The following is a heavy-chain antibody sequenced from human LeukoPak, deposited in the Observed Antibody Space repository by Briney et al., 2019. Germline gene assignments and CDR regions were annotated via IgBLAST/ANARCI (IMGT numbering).Heavy chain of an antibody. J-gene: IGHJ4*02. CDR1: GFTCSSYS. V-gene: IGHV3-7*01. Sequence: PGGSLRLSCAASGFTCSSYSMSWVRQAPGKGLEWVANIKQDGSEKYYVDSVKGRFTISRDNAKNSLYLQMNSLRAEDTAVYYCARGYSGYEDYWGQGTLVTVCS. CDR3: ARGYSGYEDY. D-gene: IGHD5-12*01. CDR2: IKQDGSEK.